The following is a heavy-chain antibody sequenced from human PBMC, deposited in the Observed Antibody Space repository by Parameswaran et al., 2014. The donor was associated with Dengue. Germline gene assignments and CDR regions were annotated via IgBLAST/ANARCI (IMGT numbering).Heavy chain of an antibody. J-gene: IGHJ6*02. V-gene: IGHV4-34*01. D-gene: IGHD3-16*02. CDR2: INHSGST. CDR3: ARGLVGGVIVKKYYYYGMDV. Sequence: VRQAPGKGWSGLGEINHSGSTNYNPSLKSRVTISVDTSKNQFSLKLSSVTAADTAVYYCARGLVGGVIVKKYYYYGMDVWGQGTTVTVSS.